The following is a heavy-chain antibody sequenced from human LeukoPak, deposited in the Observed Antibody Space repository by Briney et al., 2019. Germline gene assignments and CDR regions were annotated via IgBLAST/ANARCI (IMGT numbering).Heavy chain of an antibody. D-gene: IGHD2-15*01. V-gene: IGHV3-74*01. CDR1: GFTFSSYC. CDR2: LNSDGRST. Sequence: GGSLRLSCAASGFTFSSYCMHWVRQAPGKGLVWVSRLNSDGRSTSYADSVKGRFTISRDNAKNTLYLQMSSLRAEDTAVYYCAVVVVAGTVFDIRGQGTMVTVSS. CDR3: AVVVVAGTVFDI. J-gene: IGHJ3*02.